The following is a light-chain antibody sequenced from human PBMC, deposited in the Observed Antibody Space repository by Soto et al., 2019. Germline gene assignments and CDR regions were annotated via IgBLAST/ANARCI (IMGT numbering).Light chain of an antibody. Sequence: IVSTQSPLTLPFTPLYPFSISCMSIQSLLYNNTYNYLDWYVQKPGQSPQLLIYFGSNRAPGVPDRLSGSGSGTDFTLKINRVEAEDVGTYYCMQALQSLTFGQGTRLEI. CDR2: FGS. CDR1: QSLLYNNTYNY. J-gene: IGKJ5*01. V-gene: IGKV2-28*01. CDR3: MQALQSLT.